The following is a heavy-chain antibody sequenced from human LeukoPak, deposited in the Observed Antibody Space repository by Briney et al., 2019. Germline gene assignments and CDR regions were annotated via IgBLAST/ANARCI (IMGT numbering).Heavy chain of an antibody. CDR3: ARTRGYSYPFDY. Sequence: GGSLRLSCAASGFTVSSNYMSWVRQAPGKGLEWVSVIYSGGSTYYADSVKGRFTISRDNSKNTLYLQMNSLRAEDTAVYYCARTRGYSYPFDYWGQGTLVTVSS. D-gene: IGHD5-18*01. V-gene: IGHV3-53*01. CDR1: GFTVSSNY. CDR2: IYSGGST. J-gene: IGHJ4*02.